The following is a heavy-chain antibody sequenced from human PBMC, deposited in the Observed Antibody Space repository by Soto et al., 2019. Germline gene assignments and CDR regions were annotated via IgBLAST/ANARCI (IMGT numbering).Heavy chain of an antibody. J-gene: IGHJ4*02. D-gene: IGHD2-2*01. CDR3: AIVPDY. V-gene: IGHV4-30-2*01. CDR2: MYHSGST. CDR1: GGSISSGGFS. Sequence: SETLSLTCAVSGGSISSGGFSWSWIRQPPGKGLEWIGYMYHSGSTYYNPSLKSRVTISIDRSKNQFSLKLSSVTAADTAVYYCAIVPDYWGQGILVTVS.